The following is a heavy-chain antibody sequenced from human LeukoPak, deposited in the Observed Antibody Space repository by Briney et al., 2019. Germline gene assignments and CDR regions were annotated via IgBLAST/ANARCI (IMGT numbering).Heavy chain of an antibody. Sequence: GASVKVSCKASGGTFSSYAISWVRQAPGQGLEWMGGIIPIFGTANYAQKFQGRVTITADESTSTAYMELSSLRSGDTAVYYCARAGGYCGRISCPYYFDYWGQGSLVAVSS. CDR2: IIPIFGTA. V-gene: IGHV1-69*13. CDR3: ARAGGYCGRISCPYYFDY. CDR1: GGTFSSYA. D-gene: IGHD2-15*01. J-gene: IGHJ4*02.